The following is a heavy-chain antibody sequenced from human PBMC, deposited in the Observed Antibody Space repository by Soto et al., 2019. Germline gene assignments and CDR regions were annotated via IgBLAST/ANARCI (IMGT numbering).Heavy chain of an antibody. J-gene: IGHJ6*02. Sequence: GASVKVSCKVSGYTFTSYGISWVRQAPGQGLEWMGWISAYNGNTNYAQKLQGRVTMTTDTSTSTAYMELRSLRSDDTAVYYCARERKAASQYYYGMVVWGQGTTVTVSS. CDR1: GYTFTSYG. D-gene: IGHD6-25*01. CDR3: ARERKAASQYYYGMVV. V-gene: IGHV1-18*04. CDR2: ISAYNGNT.